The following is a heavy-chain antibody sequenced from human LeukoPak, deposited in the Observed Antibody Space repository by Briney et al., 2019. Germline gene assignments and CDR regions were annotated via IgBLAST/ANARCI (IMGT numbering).Heavy chain of an antibody. CDR2: IYYSGST. CDR1: GGSISSGGYY. CDR3: ARERYDTSGYYPYYFDY. V-gene: IGHV4-31*03. J-gene: IGHJ4*02. D-gene: IGHD3-22*01. Sequence: SQTLSLTCTVSGGSISSGGYYWSWIRQHPGKGLEWIGYIYYSGSTYYNPSLKSRVTISVDTSKNQFSLKLSSVTAADTAVYYCARERYDTSGYYPYYFDYWGQGTLVTVSS.